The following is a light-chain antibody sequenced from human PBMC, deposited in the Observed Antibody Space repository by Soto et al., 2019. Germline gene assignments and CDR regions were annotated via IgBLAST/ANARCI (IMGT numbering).Light chain of an antibody. Sequence: IQQSHSPSSLSASLGDRVTLTCXASQDISSYLNWYQQKPGKAPKLLIYAASTLQSGVPSRFSGSGSGTDFTLTINSLQSDDFATYYCQQYDKSPPWTFGQGTKVDIK. CDR3: QQYDKSPPWT. J-gene: IGKJ1*01. CDR1: QDISSY. CDR2: AAS. V-gene: IGKV1-39*01.